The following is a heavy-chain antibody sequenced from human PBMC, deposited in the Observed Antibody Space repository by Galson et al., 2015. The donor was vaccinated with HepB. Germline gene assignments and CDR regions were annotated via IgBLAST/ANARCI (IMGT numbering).Heavy chain of an antibody. CDR3: AKSVYCHDHSGYCALLDS. V-gene: IGHV3-23*01. Sequence: SLRLSCAASGFDFARYPMSWVRQAPGKGLEWVSGISYSGGTTYYADSVKGLFTISRDNSNNKLYLQMNSLRPDDTALYYCAKSVYCHDHSGYCALLDSWGQGTLVAVSS. CDR2: ISYSGGTT. J-gene: IGHJ4*02. CDR1: GFDFARYP. D-gene: IGHD3-22*01.